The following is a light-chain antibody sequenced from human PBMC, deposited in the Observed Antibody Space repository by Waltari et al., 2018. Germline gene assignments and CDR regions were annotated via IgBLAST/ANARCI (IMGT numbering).Light chain of an antibody. J-gene: IGLJ2*01. Sequence: QSVLTQPPSASGTPGQGVTISCSGSRSNIGTNTVNWYQQLPGMAPKVLIYSNNQRPSGVPDRFSGSKSGTSASLAVSGLQSEDEGDYYCATWDDSLNGVVFGGGTKLTVL. V-gene: IGLV1-44*01. CDR3: ATWDDSLNGVV. CDR1: RSNIGTNT. CDR2: SNN.